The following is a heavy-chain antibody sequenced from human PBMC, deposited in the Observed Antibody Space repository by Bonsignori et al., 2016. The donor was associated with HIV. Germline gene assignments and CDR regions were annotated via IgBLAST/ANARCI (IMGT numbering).Heavy chain of an antibody. CDR3: ARKETQGAFDI. Sequence: WVRQAPGQGLEWMGGIIPIFGTANYAQKFQGRVTITADESTSTAYMELSSLRSEDTAVYYCARKETQGAFDIWGQGTMVTVSS. CDR2: IIPIFGTA. D-gene: IGHD5-24*01. J-gene: IGHJ3*02. V-gene: IGHV1-69*01.